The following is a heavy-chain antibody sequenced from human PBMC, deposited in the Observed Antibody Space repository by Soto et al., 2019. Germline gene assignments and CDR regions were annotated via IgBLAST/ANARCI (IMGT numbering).Heavy chain of an antibody. J-gene: IGHJ6*02. Sequence: SETLSLTCTVSGGSISSYYWSWIRQPPGKGLEWIGDIYYSGSTNYNPSLKSRVTISVDTSKNQFSLKLSSVTAADTAVYYCARDSLKGAAAGPSTTWYYYYGMDVWGQGTTVTVSS. D-gene: IGHD6-13*01. CDR3: ARDSLKGAAAGPSTTWYYYYGMDV. CDR2: IYYSGST. V-gene: IGHV4-59*01. CDR1: GGSISSYY.